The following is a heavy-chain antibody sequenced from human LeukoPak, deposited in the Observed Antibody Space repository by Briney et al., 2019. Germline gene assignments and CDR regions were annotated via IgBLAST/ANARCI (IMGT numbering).Heavy chain of an antibody. CDR1: GFTFSNYG. D-gene: IGHD3-9*01. Sequence: GGSLRLSCAASGFTFSNYGLHWVRQAPGKGLEWVAFIRYDGGNKNYADSVKGRFTISRDNSKNTLYLQMNSLRAEDTAVYYWAKDPFYYDILTGPDYWGQGTLVTVSS. J-gene: IGHJ4*02. V-gene: IGHV3-30*02. CDR3: AKDPFYYDILTGPDY. CDR2: IRYDGGNK.